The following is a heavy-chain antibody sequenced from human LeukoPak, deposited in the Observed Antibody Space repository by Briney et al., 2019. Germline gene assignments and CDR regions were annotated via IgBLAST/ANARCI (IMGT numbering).Heavy chain of an antibody. CDR2: ISGSGGSI. V-gene: IGHV3-23*01. D-gene: IGHD2-2*02. CDR1: GFTFSSYA. CDR3: AKRADIVVVPAAIGDY. J-gene: IGHJ4*02. Sequence: GGSLRLSCAASGFTFSSYAMSWVRQAPGKGLEWVSAISGSGGSIYYADSVKGRFTISRDNSKNTLYLQMNSLRAEDTAVYYCAKRADIVVVPAAIGDYWGQGTLVTVSS.